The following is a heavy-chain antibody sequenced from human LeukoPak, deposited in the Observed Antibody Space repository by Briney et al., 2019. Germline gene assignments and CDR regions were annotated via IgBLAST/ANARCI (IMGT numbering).Heavy chain of an antibody. Sequence: SETLSLTCTASGGSISSYYWSWIRQPPGKGLEWIGDIYYSGINNYNPSLKSRGTISVEKSKKQISLLQSTVTAADTAAYYCARSTAMFGFVYWGQGTLVTVSS. CDR1: GGSISSYY. V-gene: IGHV4-59*08. J-gene: IGHJ4*02. D-gene: IGHD3-10*02. CDR3: ARSTAMFGFVY. CDR2: IYYSGIN.